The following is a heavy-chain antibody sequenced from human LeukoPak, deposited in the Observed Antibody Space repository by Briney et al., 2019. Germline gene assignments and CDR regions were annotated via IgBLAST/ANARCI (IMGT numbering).Heavy chain of an antibody. CDR1: GYTFTSYD. V-gene: IGHV1-8*01. D-gene: IGHD3-22*01. CDR3: ARGSTYYYDSSGYSPRNWFDP. J-gene: IGHJ5*02. Sequence: ASVKVSCKASGYTFTSYDINWVRQATGQGLEWMGWMNPNSGNTGYAQKFQGRVTMTRNTSISTAYMELSSLRSDDTAVYYCARGSTYYYDSSGYSPRNWFDPWGQGTLVTVSS. CDR2: MNPNSGNT.